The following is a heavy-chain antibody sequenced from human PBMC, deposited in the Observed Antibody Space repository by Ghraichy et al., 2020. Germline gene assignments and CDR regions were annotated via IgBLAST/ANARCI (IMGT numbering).Heavy chain of an antibody. D-gene: IGHD7-27*01. CDR1: GFTLSTYN. V-gene: IGHV3-48*02. J-gene: IGHJ4*02. CDR3: VRDYDWGFDY. Sequence: LSLTCVASGFTLSTYNMNWVRQAPRKGLEWISYISTTNTIYYADSVRGRFTISRDNAKNSLYLQMNSLRDEDTAVYHCVRDYDWGFDYWGQGILVTVSS. CDR2: ISTTNTI.